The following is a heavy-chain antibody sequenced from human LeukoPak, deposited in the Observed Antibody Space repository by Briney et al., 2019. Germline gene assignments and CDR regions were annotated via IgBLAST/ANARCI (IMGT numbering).Heavy chain of an antibody. CDR3: ARGPRRYDSSGYGKYYYYYYMDV. Sequence: ASVKVSCKAFGYTLTGYYMHWVRQAPGQGPEWMGVISPSGGSTTYAQKFQGRVTLTRDMSTSTDYLELSSLRSEGTAVYYCARGPRRYDSSGYGKYYYYYYMDVWGKGTTVTVSS. CDR2: ISPSGGST. J-gene: IGHJ6*03. V-gene: IGHV1-46*01. CDR1: GYTLTGYY. D-gene: IGHD3-22*01.